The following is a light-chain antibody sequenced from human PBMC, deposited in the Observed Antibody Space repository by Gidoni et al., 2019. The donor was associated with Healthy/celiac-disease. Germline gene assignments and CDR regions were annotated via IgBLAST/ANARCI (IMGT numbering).Light chain of an antibody. CDR2: YDS. V-gene: IGLV3-21*04. Sequence: YVLPQPHSLSVAPGKTARITCGGNNIGRKSVHWYQHKPGQAPVLVIYYDSYRPSGIPERFSGSNSGNTATLTISRVEAGDEADYYCQVWDSSSDHPVVFGGGTKLTVL. CDR1: NIGRKS. J-gene: IGLJ2*01. CDR3: QVWDSSSDHPVV.